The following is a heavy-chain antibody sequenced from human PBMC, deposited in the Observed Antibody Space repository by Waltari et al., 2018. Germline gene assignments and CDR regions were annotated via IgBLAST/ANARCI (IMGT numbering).Heavy chain of an antibody. J-gene: IGHJ6*03. D-gene: IGHD3-3*01. CDR2: IYHSGST. Sequence: QVQLQESGPGLVKPSETLSLTCTVSGYSISSGYYWGWIRQPPGKGLEWIGSIYHSGSTYDNPSLKSRVTIAVDTSKNQFSLKLSSVTAADTAVYYCASAPPRYDCWSGYYYYMDVWGKGTTVTVCS. CDR1: GYSISSGYY. CDR3: ASAPPRYDCWSGYYYYMDV. V-gene: IGHV4-38-2*02.